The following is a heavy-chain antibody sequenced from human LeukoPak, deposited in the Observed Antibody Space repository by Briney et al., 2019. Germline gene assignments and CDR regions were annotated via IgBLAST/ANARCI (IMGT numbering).Heavy chain of an antibody. CDR3: ARDEGDGYNYVDY. D-gene: IGHD5-24*01. Sequence: GASVKVSCKTSGYTFTGYYMHWVGQAPGQGLEWMGWINPNSGGTNYAQKFQGRVTMTRDTSISTAYMELSRLRSDDTAVYYCARDEGDGYNYVDYWGQGTLVTVSS. CDR1: GYTFTGYY. CDR2: INPNSGGT. V-gene: IGHV1-2*02. J-gene: IGHJ4*02.